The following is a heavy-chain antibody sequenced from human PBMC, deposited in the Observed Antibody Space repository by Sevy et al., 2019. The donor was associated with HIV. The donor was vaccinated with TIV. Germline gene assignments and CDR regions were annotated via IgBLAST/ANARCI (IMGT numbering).Heavy chain of an antibody. J-gene: IGHJ6*03. V-gene: IGHV1-18*01. CDR2: ISAYNGNT. D-gene: IGHD3-10*01. Sequence: ASVKVSCKASGYTFTSYGISWVRQAPGQGLEWMGWISAYNGNTNYAQKLQGRVTMTTDTSTSTAYMEVRSLRSDDTAVYYCARDHGMDGSGSYYQPREYMDVWGKGTTVTVSS. CDR1: GYTFTSYG. CDR3: ARDHGMDGSGSYYQPREYMDV.